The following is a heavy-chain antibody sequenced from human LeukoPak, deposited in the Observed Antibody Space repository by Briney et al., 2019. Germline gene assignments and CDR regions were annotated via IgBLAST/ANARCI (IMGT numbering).Heavy chain of an antibody. CDR3: ARALYDILTGYYIDY. J-gene: IGHJ4*02. CDR1: RFTFSSYS. V-gene: IGHV3-48*02. Sequence: GGSLRLSCAASRFTFSSYSMNWVRQAPGMGLEWVSYLSSSSSTIYYADSVKGRFTISRDNAKNSLYLQMNSLRDEDTAVYYCARALYDILTGYYIDYWGQGTLVTVSS. D-gene: IGHD3-9*01. CDR2: LSSSSSTI.